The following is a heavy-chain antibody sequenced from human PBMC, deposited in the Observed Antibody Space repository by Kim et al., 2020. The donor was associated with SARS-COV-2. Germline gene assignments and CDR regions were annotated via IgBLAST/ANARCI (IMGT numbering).Heavy chain of an antibody. CDR2: ISYDGSNK. CDR1: GFTFSSYG. J-gene: IGHJ4*02. V-gene: IGHV3-30*18. Sequence: GGSLRLSCAASGFTFSSYGMHWVRQAPGKGLEWVAVISYDGSNKYYADSVKGRFTISRDNSKNTLYLQMNSLRAEDTAVYYCAKDSSSYNDYWGQGTLVTVSS. D-gene: IGHD6-13*01. CDR3: AKDSSSYNDY.